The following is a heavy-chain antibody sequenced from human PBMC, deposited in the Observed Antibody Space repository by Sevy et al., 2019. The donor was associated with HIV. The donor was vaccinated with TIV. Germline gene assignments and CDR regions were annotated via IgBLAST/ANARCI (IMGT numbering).Heavy chain of an antibody. CDR1: GFTFSSYA. CDR2: ISGSGGST. Sequence: GGSLRLSCAASGFTFSSYAMSWVRQAPGKGLEWVSTISGSGGSTYFADSVRGRFTISRDNSKNTLYLQMNSLRAEDTAVYYCAKKTWQWLAYELGAFDIWGQGTMVTVSS. CDR3: AKKTWQWLAYELGAFDI. V-gene: IGHV3-23*01. J-gene: IGHJ3*02. D-gene: IGHD6-19*01.